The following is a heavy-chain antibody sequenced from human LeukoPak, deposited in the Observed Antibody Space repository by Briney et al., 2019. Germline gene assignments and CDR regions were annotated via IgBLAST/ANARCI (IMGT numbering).Heavy chain of an antibody. J-gene: IGHJ4*02. D-gene: IGHD3-10*01. CDR2: INAGNGNT. Sequence: ASVKVSCKASGYTFTSYAMNWVRQAPGQGLEWMGWINAGNGNTKYSQKFQGRVTITRDTSASTAYMELSSLRSEDTAVYYCARGFGRAPFDYWGQGTLVTVSS. V-gene: IGHV1-3*01. CDR1: GYTFTSYA. CDR3: ARGFGRAPFDY.